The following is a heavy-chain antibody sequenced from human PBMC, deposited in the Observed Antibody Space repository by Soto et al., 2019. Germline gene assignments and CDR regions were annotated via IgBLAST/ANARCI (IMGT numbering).Heavy chain of an antibody. J-gene: IGHJ6*02. CDR3: ARHGGIRTSGGYDYSYYYGMDV. D-gene: IGHD2-15*01. CDR2: IYPGDSDT. CDR1: GYSFPSYW. V-gene: IGHV5-51*01. Sequence: PGESLKISCKGSGYSFPSYWIGWVRQIPGKGLEWMGIIYPGDSDTRYSPSFQGQVTISAAKSISTAYLQWSSLKASDTAMYYCARHGGIRTSGGYDYSYYYGMDVWGQGTTVTVSS.